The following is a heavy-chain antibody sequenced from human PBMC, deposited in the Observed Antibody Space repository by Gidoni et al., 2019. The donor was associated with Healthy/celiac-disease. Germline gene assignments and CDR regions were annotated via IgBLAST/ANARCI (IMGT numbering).Heavy chain of an antibody. CDR3: ARDSRREWVGATYYYGMDV. CDR1: GYSCTSSG. V-gene: IGHV5-51*01. J-gene: IGHJ6*02. CDR2: IYPGDSDT. Sequence: EVQLVQSGAEVKKPGESLKISCTGSGYSCTSSGFGWVRQMPGKGLEWLGIIYPGDSDTRYSPSFQGQVTISADKSISTAYLQWSSLKASDTAMYYCARDSRREWVGATYYYGMDVWGQGTTVTVSS. D-gene: IGHD1-26*01.